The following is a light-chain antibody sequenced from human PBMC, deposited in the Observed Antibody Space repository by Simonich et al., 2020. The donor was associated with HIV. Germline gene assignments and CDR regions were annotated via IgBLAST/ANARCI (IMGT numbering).Light chain of an antibody. J-gene: IGKJ5*01. CDR3: QQYYDTPIT. CDR1: QSVLYSSNNKNY. Sequence: DIVMTQSPDSLGVSLGERATIKCKSSQSVLYSSNNKNYLAWYQKKPGQPPKLLINWASTRESGVPDRFRGRGSGTDFTLTISSLQAEDVAVYYCQQYYDTPITFGQGTRLEIK. V-gene: IGKV4-1*01. CDR2: WAS.